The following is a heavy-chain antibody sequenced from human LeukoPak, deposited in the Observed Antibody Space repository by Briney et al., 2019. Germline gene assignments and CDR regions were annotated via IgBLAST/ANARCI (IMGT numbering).Heavy chain of an antibody. D-gene: IGHD3-9*01. V-gene: IGHV3-30*02. J-gene: IGHJ4*02. Sequence: PGRSLRLSCAASGFTFSSYGMHWVRQAPGKWLEWVAFIRYDGSNKYYADSVKGRFTISRDNSKNTLYLQMNSLRAEDTAVYYCAKDLLRYFDGSGTIDYWGQGTLVTVSS. CDR3: AKDLLRYFDGSGTIDY. CDR2: IRYDGSNK. CDR1: GFTFSSYG.